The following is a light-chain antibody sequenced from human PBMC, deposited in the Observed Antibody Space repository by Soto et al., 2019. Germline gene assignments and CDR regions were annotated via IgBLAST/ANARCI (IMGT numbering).Light chain of an antibody. CDR1: QFIGNK. Sequence: EVVMTQSPATLSVSPGEGATLSCRTSQFIGNKLAWYQQRPGQAPRLLIYFASTRATGIPARFRGSGSGTEFTLTISSLQSEDFAVYYCQQYDNWPPWTFGQGTKVEI. CDR3: QQYDNWPPWT. J-gene: IGKJ1*01. V-gene: IGKV3-15*01. CDR2: FAS.